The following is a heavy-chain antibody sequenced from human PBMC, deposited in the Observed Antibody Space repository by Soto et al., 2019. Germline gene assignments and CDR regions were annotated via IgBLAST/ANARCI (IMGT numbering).Heavy chain of an antibody. D-gene: IGHD2-15*01. Sequence: PGESLKISCKCSGYSFTSYWIGWVRQMPGKGLEWMGIIYPGDSDTRYSPSFQGQVTISADKSISTAYLQGSSLKASDTAMYYCARLRYCSGGSCYPDYWGQGTLVTVSS. J-gene: IGHJ4*02. V-gene: IGHV5-51*01. CDR1: GYSFTSYW. CDR3: ARLRYCSGGSCYPDY. CDR2: IYPGDSDT.